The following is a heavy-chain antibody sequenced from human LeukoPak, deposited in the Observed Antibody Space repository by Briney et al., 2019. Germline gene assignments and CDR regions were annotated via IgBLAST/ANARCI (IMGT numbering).Heavy chain of an antibody. Sequence: ASVKVSCKASGYTFTSYYMHWVRKAPGQGLEWMGIINPSGGSTSYAQKFKGRVTMTRDTSTSTVYMELSSLRPEDTAVYYCARDLPVAGTSRCFGYWGQGTLVTVSS. CDR1: GYTFTSYY. CDR2: INPSGGST. V-gene: IGHV1-46*01. D-gene: IGHD6-19*01. CDR3: ARDLPVAGTSRCFGY. J-gene: IGHJ4*02.